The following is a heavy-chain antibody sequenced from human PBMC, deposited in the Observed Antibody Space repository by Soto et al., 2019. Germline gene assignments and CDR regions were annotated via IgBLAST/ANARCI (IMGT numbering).Heavy chain of an antibody. CDR3: ARAPSPGSATLSYHGREV. V-gene: IGHV1-69*04. Sequence: QVKLVQSGAEVKKPGSSVKVSCKASGGTFTNYIITWVRLAPGQGLEWMGRIIPVLEVTYYAQRFQDRVTITADKSTSTACMDLGVLSPQAAGVYYCARAPSPGSATLSYHGREVWGQVTTVTVSS. J-gene: IGHJ6*02. CDR1: GGTFTNYI. D-gene: IGHD2-2*01. CDR2: IIPVLEVT.